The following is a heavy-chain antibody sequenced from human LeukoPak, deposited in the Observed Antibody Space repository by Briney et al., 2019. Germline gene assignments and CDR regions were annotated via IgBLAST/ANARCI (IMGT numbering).Heavy chain of an antibody. CDR1: GYTFTNYA. CDR3: ARGGKQWRGGNYFDS. J-gene: IGHJ4*02. Sequence: ASVKVSCKASGYTFTNYALHWVRQAPGQSLEWMGWITTGRGETRYSQEFQRRITFTRDTSASTVHMDLSDLRSEDTAVYYCARGGKQWRGGNYFDSWGQGTLVAVSS. V-gene: IGHV1-3*03. D-gene: IGHD6-19*01. CDR2: ITTGRGET.